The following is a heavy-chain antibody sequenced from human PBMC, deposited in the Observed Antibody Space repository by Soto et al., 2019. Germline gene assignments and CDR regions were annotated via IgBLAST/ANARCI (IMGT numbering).Heavy chain of an antibody. CDR3: TTGSVEGV. D-gene: IGHD2-15*01. CDR1: GLHISNAW. V-gene: IGHV3-15*07. Sequence: EVQLVESGGGHIQPGGSLRLSCAASGLHISNAWMNWVRQAPGKGLEWVGRIKTKGEGGPTDYPAAMKGRFIVSRDDSQNTLHLQMNSLKIEDTAVYYCTTGSVEGVWGQGTAVIVSS. J-gene: IGHJ6*02. CDR2: IKTKGEGGPT.